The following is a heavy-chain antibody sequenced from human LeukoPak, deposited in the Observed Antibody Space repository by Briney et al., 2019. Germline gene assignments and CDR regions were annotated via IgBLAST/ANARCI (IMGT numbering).Heavy chain of an antibody. CDR1: GGSFSGYY. CDR2: INHSGST. Sequence: SETLSLTCAVYGGSFSGYYWSWIRQPPGKGLEWIGEINHSGSTNYNPSLKSRVTISVDTSKNQFSLKLSSVTAADTAVYYCARRYCSSTSCYTPPRGLRPYYYYYMDVWGKGTTVTVSS. D-gene: IGHD2-2*01. J-gene: IGHJ6*03. V-gene: IGHV4-34*01. CDR3: ARRYCSSTSCYTPPRGLRPYYYYYMDV.